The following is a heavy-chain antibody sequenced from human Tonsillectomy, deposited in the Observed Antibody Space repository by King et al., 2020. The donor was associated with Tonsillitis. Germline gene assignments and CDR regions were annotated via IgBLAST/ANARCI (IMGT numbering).Heavy chain of an antibody. CDR2: IRSRAAGETT. D-gene: IGHD3-16*01. J-gene: IGHJ4*02. Sequence: VQLVESGGGLVEPGGSLRLSCAASGFTFNDAWMHWVRQAPGKGLEWVGRIRSRAAGETTDFAAPVKGRFTISRDDSKNTLSLEMNSLKTEDTAGYYCMTGVAAAPHDGYWGQGTLVTVSS. CDR1: GFTFNDAW. CDR3: MTGVAAAPHDGY. V-gene: IGHV3-15*01.